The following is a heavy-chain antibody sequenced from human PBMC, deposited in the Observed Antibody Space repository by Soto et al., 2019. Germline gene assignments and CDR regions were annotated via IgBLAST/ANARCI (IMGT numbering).Heavy chain of an antibody. Sequence: PGGSLRLSCAASGFTFSSYAMSWVRQAPGQGLEWVSAISGSGGSTYYADSVKGRFTISRDNSKNTQYLQMNSLRAEDTAVYYCAKEGRCSSTSCYLGYYYYGMDVWGQGTTVTVSS. CDR3: AKEGRCSSTSCYLGYYYYGMDV. J-gene: IGHJ6*02. CDR2: ISGSGGST. V-gene: IGHV3-23*01. CDR1: GFTFSSYA. D-gene: IGHD2-2*01.